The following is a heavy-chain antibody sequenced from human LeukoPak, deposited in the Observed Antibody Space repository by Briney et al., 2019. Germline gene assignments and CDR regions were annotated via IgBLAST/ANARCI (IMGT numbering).Heavy chain of an antibody. Sequence: GASVKVSCKASGYTFTSYAMNWVRQAPGQGLEWMGWINTNTGNPTYAQGFTGRFVFSLDTSVSTAYLQISSLKAEDTAVYYCARDEYCGGDCYSIGYWGQGTLVTVSS. J-gene: IGHJ4*02. CDR3: ARDEYCGGDCYSIGY. D-gene: IGHD2-21*02. CDR1: GYTFTSYA. CDR2: INTNTGNP. V-gene: IGHV7-4-1*02.